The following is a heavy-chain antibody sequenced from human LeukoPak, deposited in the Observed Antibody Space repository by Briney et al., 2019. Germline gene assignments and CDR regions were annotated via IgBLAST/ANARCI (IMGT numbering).Heavy chain of an antibody. Sequence: SETLSLTCTVSAAPITSYYWSWIRQPPGQGLEWIGYIYYSGSTNYNPSLKSRVTISVDTSKNQFSLKLSSVTAADTAVYYCARVALGMVRGVDVWGQGTTVTVSS. CDR2: IYYSGST. V-gene: IGHV4-59*01. D-gene: IGHD3-10*01. CDR1: AAPITSYY. J-gene: IGHJ6*02. CDR3: ARVALGMVRGVDV.